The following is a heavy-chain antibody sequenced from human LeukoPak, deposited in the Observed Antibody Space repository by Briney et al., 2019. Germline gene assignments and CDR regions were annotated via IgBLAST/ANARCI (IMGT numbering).Heavy chain of an antibody. V-gene: IGHV1-2*04. CDR1: GYTFTGYY. CDR2: INPNSGGT. Sequence: ASVKVSCKASGYTFTGYYMHWVRLAPGQGLEWMGWINPNSGGTNYAQKFQGWVTMTRDTSISTAYMELSRLRSDDTAVYYCARDSRSTMVRGVIEYGMDVWGQGTTVTVSS. J-gene: IGHJ6*02. D-gene: IGHD3-10*01. CDR3: ARDSRSTMVRGVIEYGMDV.